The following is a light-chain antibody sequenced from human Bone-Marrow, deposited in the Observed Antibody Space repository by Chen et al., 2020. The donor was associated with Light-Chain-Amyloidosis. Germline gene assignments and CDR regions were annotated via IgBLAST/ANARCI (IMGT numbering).Light chain of an antibody. V-gene: IGLV3-21*02. CDR3: QVWDRSSDRPV. CDR2: DDS. Sequence: YVLTQPSSVSVAPGQTATFACGGNNIGSTSVHWYKKTPGQAPLLVVYDDSDRPSGIPERLSCSNSGNTATLTISRVEAGDEADYYCQVWDRSSDRPVFGGGTKLTVL. CDR1: NIGSTS. J-gene: IGLJ3*02.